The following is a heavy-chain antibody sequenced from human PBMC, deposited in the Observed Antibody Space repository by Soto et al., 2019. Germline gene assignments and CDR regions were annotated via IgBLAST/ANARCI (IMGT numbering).Heavy chain of an antibody. V-gene: IGHV3-30*03. CDR3: TLTGPLLAHYYYGMDV. D-gene: IGHD3-9*01. CDR1: GFTFSSYG. J-gene: IGHJ6*02. CDR2: ISYDGSNK. Sequence: PGGSLRLSCAASGFTFSSYGMHWVRQAPGKGLEWVAVISYDGSNKYYADSVKGRFTISRDNSKNTLYLQMNSLRAEDTAVYYCTLTGPLLAHYYYGMDVWGQGTTVTAP.